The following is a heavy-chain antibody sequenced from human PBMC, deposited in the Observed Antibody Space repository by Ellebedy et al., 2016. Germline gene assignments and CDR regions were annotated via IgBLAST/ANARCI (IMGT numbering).Heavy chain of an antibody. V-gene: IGHV4-39*07. Sequence: SETLSLXXTVSGGSISSSSYYWGWIRQPPGKGLEWIGSIYYSGSTYYNPSLKSRVTISVDTSKNQFSLKLSSVTAADTAVYYCARGGMTTLPGGYYGMDVWGQGTTVTVSS. J-gene: IGHJ6*02. CDR2: IYYSGST. D-gene: IGHD4-11*01. CDR1: GGSISSSSYY. CDR3: ARGGMTTLPGGYYGMDV.